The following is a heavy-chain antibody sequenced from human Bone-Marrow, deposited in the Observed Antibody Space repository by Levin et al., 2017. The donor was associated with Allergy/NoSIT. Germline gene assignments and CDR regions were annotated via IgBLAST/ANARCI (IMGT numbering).Heavy chain of an antibody. CDR2: ISSSSSSI. V-gene: IGHV3-21*01. CDR3: ARENSSSSGKTFDY. Sequence: GGSLRLSCAASGFTFSSYTMNWVRQAPGKGLEWVSSISSSSSSIYYADSVKGRFTISRDNAKSSLYLQMNNLRAEDAAVYYCARENSSSSGKTFDYWGQGTLVTVSS. J-gene: IGHJ4*02. D-gene: IGHD6-6*01. CDR1: GFTFSSYT.